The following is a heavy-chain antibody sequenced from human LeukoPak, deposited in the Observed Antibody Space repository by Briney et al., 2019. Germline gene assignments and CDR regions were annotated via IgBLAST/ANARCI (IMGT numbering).Heavy chain of an antibody. CDR3: AKSLYGGCDY. V-gene: IGHV3-23*01. D-gene: IGHD3-16*02. Sequence: PGGSLRLSCAASGFSFSTYAMSWVRQAPGKGLEWVSGVNGNGGSTSYADSVKGRFTIFRDNSKNRVYLQMNSLRVEDTAVYYCAKSLYGGCDYWGQGTVVTVSS. CDR2: VNGNGGST. J-gene: IGHJ4*02. CDR1: GFSFSTYA.